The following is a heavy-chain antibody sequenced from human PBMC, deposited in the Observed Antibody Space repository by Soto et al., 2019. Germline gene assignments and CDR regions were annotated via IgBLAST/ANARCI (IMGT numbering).Heavy chain of an antibody. D-gene: IGHD3-3*01. CDR3: ARDPKRFLEWLLAQDYYYGMDV. CDR2: INPNSGGT. Sequence: ASVKVSCTASGYSFTNYGFSWVRQAPGQGLEWMGWINPNSGGTNYAQKFQGWVTMTRDTSISTAYMELSRLRSDDTAVYYCARDPKRFLEWLLAQDYYYGMDVWGQGTTVTVSS. CDR1: GYSFTNYG. V-gene: IGHV1-2*04. J-gene: IGHJ6*02.